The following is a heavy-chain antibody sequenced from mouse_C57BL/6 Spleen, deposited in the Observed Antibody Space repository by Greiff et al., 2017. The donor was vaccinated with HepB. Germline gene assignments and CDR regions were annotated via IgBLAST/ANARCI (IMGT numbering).Heavy chain of an antibody. J-gene: IGHJ2*01. Sequence: VQLQQSGAELVRPGASVTLSCKASGYTFTDYEMHWVKQTPVHGLEWIGAIDPETGGTAFNQKFKGEAILTADKSSSTAYMELRSLTSEDSAVYDCTRKGYYYGSLYYFDYWGQGTTLTVSS. CDR3: TRKGYYYGSLYYFDY. CDR1: GYTFTDYE. D-gene: IGHD1-1*01. CDR2: IDPETGGT. V-gene: IGHV1-15*01.